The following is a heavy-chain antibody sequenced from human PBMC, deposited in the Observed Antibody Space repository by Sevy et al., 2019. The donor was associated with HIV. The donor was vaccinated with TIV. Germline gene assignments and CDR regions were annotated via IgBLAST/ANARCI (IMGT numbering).Heavy chain of an antibody. J-gene: IGHJ5*02. V-gene: IGHV4-59*01. CDR2: VSYTGTT. CDR1: GDSISTYF. D-gene: IGHD3-22*01. Sequence: SETLSLTCIVSGDSISTYFWSWIRQTPGKGLERIGYVSYTGTTNYNPSLRSRVTISVDTSKNQFSLKLNSVTAADTAVYYCARDYYDNRPRGFDPWRQGILVTVSS. CDR3: ARDYYDNRPRGFDP.